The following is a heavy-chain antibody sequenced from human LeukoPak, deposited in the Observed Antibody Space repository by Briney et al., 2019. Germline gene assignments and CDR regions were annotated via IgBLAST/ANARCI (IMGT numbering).Heavy chain of an antibody. CDR2: IKQDGSNK. Sequence: GGSLRLSCAASGFTFSSYWMSWVRQAPGKGLEWVANIKQDGSNKYYADSVKGRFTISRDNSKNTLYLQMNSLRAEDTAVYYCAKDRGSGILGYWGQGTLVTVSS. V-gene: IGHV3-7*01. J-gene: IGHJ4*02. CDR1: GFTFSSYW. D-gene: IGHD3-10*01. CDR3: AKDRGSGILGY.